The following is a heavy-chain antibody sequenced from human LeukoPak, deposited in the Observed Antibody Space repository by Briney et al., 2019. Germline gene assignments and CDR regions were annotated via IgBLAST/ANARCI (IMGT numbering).Heavy chain of an antibody. CDR2: IYSGGST. CDR3: ARVLVGRDSIAAAGTKYNWFDP. D-gene: IGHD6-13*01. CDR1: GFIVSSNY. Sequence: GGSLRLSCAASGFIVSSNYMSWVRQAPGKGLERVSVIYSGGSTYYADSVKGRFTISRDNSKNTLYLQMNSLRAEDTAVYYCARVLVGRDSIAAAGTKYNWFDPWGQGTLVTVSS. J-gene: IGHJ5*02. V-gene: IGHV3-53*01.